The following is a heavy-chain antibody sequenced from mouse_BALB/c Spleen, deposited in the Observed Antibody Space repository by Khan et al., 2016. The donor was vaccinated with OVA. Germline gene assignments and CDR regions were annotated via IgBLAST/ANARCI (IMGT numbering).Heavy chain of an antibody. CDR2: ISYSGST. D-gene: IGHD2-10*02. Sequence: VQLKESGPGLVKPSQSLSLTCTVTGYSITSDYAWNWIRQFPGNKLEWMGYISYSGSTNYNPALKSRISITRDTSKNQFFLQLNSVTTEDTATXYLGGGDTQYSYAVDYWGQGTSVTVSS. CDR3: GGGDTQYSYAVDY. CDR1: GYSITSDYA. V-gene: IGHV3-2*02. J-gene: IGHJ4*01.